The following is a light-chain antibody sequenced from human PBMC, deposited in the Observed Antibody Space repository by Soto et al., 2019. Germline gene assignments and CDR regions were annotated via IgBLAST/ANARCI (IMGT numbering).Light chain of an antibody. J-gene: IGLJ2*01. V-gene: IGLV2-14*01. Sequence: QSALTQPASVSGSPGQSITISCTGSSSDVGGYNYVSWYQQHPGKAPKLMIFEVVNRPSGVSYRFSGSKSGNTASLTISGLHAEDEADYYCSSYTSSNPVVFGGGTKLTVL. CDR1: SSDVGGYNY. CDR2: EVV. CDR3: SSYTSSNPVV.